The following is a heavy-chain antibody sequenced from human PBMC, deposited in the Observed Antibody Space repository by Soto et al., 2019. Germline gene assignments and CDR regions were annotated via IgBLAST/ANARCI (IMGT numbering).Heavy chain of an antibody. Sequence: QVQLVQSGAEEKKPGASVKVSCKASGYTFTRYPIHWVRQAPGQRLEWMGWINTGNGDTKYSQKFQGTVTITRDASARTAYMEMSSLRSEVTAVYYCARDSGDYYGYFDYWGQGTLVTVSS. CDR1: GYTFTRYP. D-gene: IGHD1-26*01. CDR2: INTGNGDT. J-gene: IGHJ4*02. CDR3: ARDSGDYYGYFDY. V-gene: IGHV1-3*05.